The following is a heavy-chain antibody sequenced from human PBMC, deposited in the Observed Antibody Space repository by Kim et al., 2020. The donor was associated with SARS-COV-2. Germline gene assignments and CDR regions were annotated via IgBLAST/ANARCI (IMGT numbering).Heavy chain of an antibody. V-gene: IGHV6-1*01. D-gene: IGHD3-10*01. J-gene: IGHJ6*02. Sequence: SQTLSLTCDISGDSVSTNSGSWNWIRQSPLRGLEWLGRTYYRSRWYTDYAESVRSRMIINPDTSKNQVSLQLSAVTPEDTAVYYCTRGEWFGEASRHGLDVWGQGTTVTVSS. CDR2: TYYRSRWYT. CDR3: TRGEWFGEASRHGLDV. CDR1: GDSVSTNSGS.